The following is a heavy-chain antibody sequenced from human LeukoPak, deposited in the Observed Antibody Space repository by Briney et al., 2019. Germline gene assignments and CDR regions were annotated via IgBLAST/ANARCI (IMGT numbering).Heavy chain of an antibody. CDR3: ARTPQGDNYFDY. Sequence: SQTLSLTCTVSGGSISSGDYYWSWIRQPPGKGLEWIGCIYYSGSTYYNPSLKSRVTISVDTSKNQFSLKLSSVTAADTAVFYCARTPQGDNYFDYWGQGHLVTVSS. D-gene: IGHD3-9*01. CDR2: IYYSGST. CDR1: GGSISSGDYY. V-gene: IGHV4-30-4*08. J-gene: IGHJ4*02.